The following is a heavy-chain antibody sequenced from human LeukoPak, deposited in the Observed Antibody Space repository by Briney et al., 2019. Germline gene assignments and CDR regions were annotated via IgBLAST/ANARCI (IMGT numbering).Heavy chain of an antibody. CDR1: GGSISSYY. D-gene: IGHD1-26*01. CDR3: ATQARIVGATGYFDY. V-gene: IGHV4-59*08. J-gene: IGHJ4*02. Sequence: ETLSLTCSVSGGSISSYYWSWIRQPPGKGLEWIGYIFYSGSTNYNPSLKSRVTISLDTSKNQFSLKLSSVTAADTAVYYCATQARIVGATGYFDYWGQGTLVTVSS. CDR2: IFYSGST.